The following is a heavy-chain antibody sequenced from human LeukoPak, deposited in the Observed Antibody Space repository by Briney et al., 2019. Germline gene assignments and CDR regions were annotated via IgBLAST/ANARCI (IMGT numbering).Heavy chain of an antibody. CDR1: GFSFSSYP. V-gene: IGHV3-30-3*01. J-gene: IGHJ4*02. Sequence: PGGSLRLSCAVTGFSFSSYPMHWVRQAPGKGLEWVALISYDGSKTYYADSVEGRFTISRDNSKNTLYLQMNSLRAEDTAVYYCARDRGNYGDYAPQGYWGQGTLVTVSS. CDR2: ISYDGSKT. CDR3: ARDRGNYGDYAPQGY. D-gene: IGHD4-17*01.